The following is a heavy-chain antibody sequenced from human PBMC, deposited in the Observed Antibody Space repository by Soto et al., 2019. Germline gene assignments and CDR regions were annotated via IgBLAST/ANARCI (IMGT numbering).Heavy chain of an antibody. J-gene: IGHJ6*02. D-gene: IGHD3-10*01. CDR1: ESTSTSYA. Sequence: APVKFSCKAPESTSTSYAMHWVRQAPGQRLEWMGWINAGNGNTKYSQKFQGRVTITRDTSASTAYMELSSLRSEDTAVYYCATRDGSGSYYDYYYYGMDVWGQGTTVTVSS. CDR3: ATRDGSGSYYDYYYYGMDV. V-gene: IGHV1-3*01. CDR2: INAGNGNT.